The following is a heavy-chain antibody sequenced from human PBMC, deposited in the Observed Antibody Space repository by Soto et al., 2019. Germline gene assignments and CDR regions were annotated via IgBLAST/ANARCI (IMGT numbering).Heavy chain of an antibody. D-gene: IGHD5-12*01. CDR3: AAMGWLFDY. J-gene: IGHJ4*02. CDR1: GLTFSSYA. CDR2: ISYDGSNK. V-gene: IGHV3-30-3*01. Sequence: PGGSLRRSCASAGLTFSSYAMHLVRQAPGKGLEWVAVISYDGSNKYYADSVKGRFTISRDNSKNTLYLQMNSLRAEDTAVYYCAAMGWLFDYWGQGTLVTVSS.